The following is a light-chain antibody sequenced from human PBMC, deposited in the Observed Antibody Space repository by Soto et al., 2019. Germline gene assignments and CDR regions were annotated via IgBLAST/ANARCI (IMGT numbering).Light chain of an antibody. Sequence: DIQMTQSPSTLSGSVGDRVTITCRASQTISSWLAWYQQKPGKAHKRLIYTASNLQSGVQSRFSGSGSGTEFTLTIRSLQPEDFATYYCKQRNSYPITFGQGTRLEIK. CDR3: KQRNSYPIT. J-gene: IGKJ5*01. CDR2: TAS. CDR1: QTISSW. V-gene: IGKV1-5*01.